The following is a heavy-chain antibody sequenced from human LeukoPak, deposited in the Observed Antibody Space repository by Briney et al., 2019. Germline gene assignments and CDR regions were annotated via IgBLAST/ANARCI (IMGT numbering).Heavy chain of an antibody. CDR3: ARRPSGGSTWFDP. Sequence: GESLKISCTGSGYTFTNYWIAWVRHMPGRGLEWMGIIYPGDSETRYSPSFQGQVTISADKSISTAYLQWSSLKTSDTAMYYCARRPSGGSTWFDPWGQGTLVTVSS. D-gene: IGHD2-8*02. V-gene: IGHV5-51*01. J-gene: IGHJ5*02. CDR2: IYPGDSET. CDR1: GYTFTNYW.